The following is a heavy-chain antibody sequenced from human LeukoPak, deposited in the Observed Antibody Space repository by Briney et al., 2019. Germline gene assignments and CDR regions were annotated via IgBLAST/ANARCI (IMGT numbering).Heavy chain of an antibody. D-gene: IGHD2-15*01. Sequence: ASVKVSCKASGYTFTSYGISWVRQAPGQGLEWMGWISAYYGNTNYAQKLQGRVTMTTDTSTSTAYMELRSLRSDDTAVYYCARGYCSGGSCYPGHYYFDYWGQGTLVTVSS. J-gene: IGHJ4*02. CDR2: ISAYYGNT. V-gene: IGHV1-18*01. CDR1: GYTFTSYG. CDR3: ARGYCSGGSCYPGHYYFDY.